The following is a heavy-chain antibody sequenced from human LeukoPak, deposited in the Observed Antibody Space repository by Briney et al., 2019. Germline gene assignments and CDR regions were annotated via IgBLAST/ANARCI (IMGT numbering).Heavy chain of an antibody. D-gene: IGHD6-19*01. CDR3: AKDPHSSGWYLDWIDS. V-gene: IGHV3-66*02. CDR2: IYSGGST. CDR1: GFTFSSNY. Sequence: GGSLRLSCAASGFTFSSNYMSWVRQAPGKGLEWGSVIYSGGSTYYADSVKGRFTISRDNSNNTLYLQMNSLRIEDTAVYYCAKDPHSSGWYLDWIDSWGQGTLVTVSS. J-gene: IGHJ5*01.